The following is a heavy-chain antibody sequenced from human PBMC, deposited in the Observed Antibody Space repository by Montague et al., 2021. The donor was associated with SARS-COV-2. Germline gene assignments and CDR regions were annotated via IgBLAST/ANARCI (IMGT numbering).Heavy chain of an antibody. CDR1: GGTLSSTSFY. CDR2: IHYSERP. V-gene: IGHV4-39*01. D-gene: IGHD3-9*01. CDR3: ARHGPYYEISTGDFRPYYFDH. J-gene: IGHJ4*02. Sequence: SETLSLTCSVSGGTLSSTSFYWGWIRQPPGRGLEWIGTIHYSERPYYNPSLQSRVTISADRSKNRFSLNLGSVTASDTAVYYCARHGPYYEISTGDFRPYYFDHWGQGSLVTVAS.